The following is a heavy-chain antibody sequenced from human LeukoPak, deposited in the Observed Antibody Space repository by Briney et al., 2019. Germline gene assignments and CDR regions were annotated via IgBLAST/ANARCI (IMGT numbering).Heavy chain of an antibody. V-gene: IGHV4-59*01. CDR1: SGSFRTYY. J-gene: IGHJ6*03. D-gene: IGHD3-10*01. Sequence: SETLSLTCTVSSGSFRTYYWSWIRQPPGKGLEWIGYIHYSGSTNYKSSLKSRVTISVDRSKNQFSLKLSSVTTADTAVYYCARVEEGYGSGRRENYYYYYMDVWGKGTTVTISS. CDR3: ARVEEGYGSGRRENYYYYYMDV. CDR2: IHYSGST.